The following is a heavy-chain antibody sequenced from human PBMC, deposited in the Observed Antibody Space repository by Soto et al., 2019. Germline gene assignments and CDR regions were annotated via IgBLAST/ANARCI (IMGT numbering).Heavy chain of an antibody. D-gene: IGHD3-3*01. CDR3: ARGVRRKLRFLEWLPYSIKRFISPYYYYGMDV. CDR2: INPNSGGT. V-gene: IGHV1-2*04. J-gene: IGHJ6*02. Sequence: ASVKVSCKASGYTFTGYYMHWVRQAPGQGLEWMGWINPNSGGTNYAQKFQGWVTMTRDTSISTAYMELSRLRSDDTAVYYCARGVRRKLRFLEWLPYSIKRFISPYYYYGMDVWGQGTTVTVSS. CDR1: GYTFTGYY.